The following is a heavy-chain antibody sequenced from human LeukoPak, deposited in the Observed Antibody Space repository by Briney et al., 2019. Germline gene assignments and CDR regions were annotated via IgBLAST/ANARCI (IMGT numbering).Heavy chain of an antibody. CDR1: GFTFSTYG. CDR2: IRHDGGNK. V-gene: IGHV3-30*02. Sequence: GGSLRLSCAASGFTFSTYGMHWVRQAPGKGLEWVTFIRHDGGNKYYAQSVKGRFTISRDNSKNTLYLQMSSLRAEDTAVYYCAKDVGNDLTGYYNWFDPWGQGTLVTVSS. J-gene: IGHJ5*02. CDR3: AKDVGNDLTGYYNWFDP. D-gene: IGHD3-9*01.